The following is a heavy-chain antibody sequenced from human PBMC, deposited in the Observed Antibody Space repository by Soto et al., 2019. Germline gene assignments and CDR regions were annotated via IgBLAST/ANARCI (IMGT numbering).Heavy chain of an antibody. D-gene: IGHD6-19*01. Sequence: GGSLRLSCAASGFSFSSYGVHWVRQVPGQGPEWVAVISYDGSKETYADSVKGRFTISRDNSKNTLYLQMNSLRVEDTALYYCAKEGRQWLTYYYYGMDVWGQGTSVTVSS. J-gene: IGHJ6*02. CDR3: AKEGRQWLTYYYYGMDV. CDR1: GFSFSSYG. CDR2: ISYDGSKE. V-gene: IGHV3-30*18.